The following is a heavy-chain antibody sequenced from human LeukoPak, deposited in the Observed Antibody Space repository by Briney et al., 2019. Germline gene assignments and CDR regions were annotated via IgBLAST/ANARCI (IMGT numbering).Heavy chain of an antibody. J-gene: IGHJ6*03. V-gene: IGHV3-48*04. Sequence: QAGGSLRLSCAASGFTFSSYSMNWVRQAPGKGLEWVSYISSSSSTIYYADSVKGRFTISRDNAKNSLYLQMNSLRAEDTAVYYCAREGTVFGVFIRDSYYMDVWGKGTTVTVPS. CDR2: ISSSSSTI. D-gene: IGHD3-3*01. CDR1: GFTFSSYS. CDR3: AREGTVFGVFIRDSYYMDV.